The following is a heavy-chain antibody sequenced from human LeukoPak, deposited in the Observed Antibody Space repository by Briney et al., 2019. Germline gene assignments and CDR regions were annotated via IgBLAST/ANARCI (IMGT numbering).Heavy chain of an antibody. CDR1: GFTVSSNY. Sequence: PGGSLRLSCAASGFTVSSNYMSWVRQAPGKGLEWVSGIYSGGTTYYADSVKGRFTISRDNSKNTLYLQMNSLRAEDTAVYYCARPGFYFGVVIPFDYWGQGTLVTVSS. D-gene: IGHD3-3*01. V-gene: IGHV3-66*01. CDR3: ARPGFYFGVVIPFDY. CDR2: IYSGGTT. J-gene: IGHJ4*02.